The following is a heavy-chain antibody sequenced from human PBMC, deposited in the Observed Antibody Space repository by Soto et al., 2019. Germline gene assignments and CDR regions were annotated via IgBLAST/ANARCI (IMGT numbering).Heavy chain of an antibody. J-gene: IGHJ3*02. D-gene: IGHD3-22*01. V-gene: IGHV5-51*01. CDR2: IYPGDSDT. CDR3: ESRGTLNYYDSSGTRAGDALDI. Sequence: GESLKISCKGSGYSFTSYWIGWVRQMPGKGLEWMGIIYPGDSDTRYSPSFQGQVTISADKSISTAYLQWSSLKASDTDMYYCESRGTLNYYDSSGTRAGDALDIWGQGTMVTVSS. CDR1: GYSFTSYW.